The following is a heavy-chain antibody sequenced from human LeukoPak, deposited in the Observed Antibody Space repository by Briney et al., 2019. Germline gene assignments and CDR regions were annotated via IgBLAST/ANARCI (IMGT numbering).Heavy chain of an antibody. CDR2: ISHSGNA. D-gene: IGHD6-13*01. J-gene: IGHJ1*01. CDR1: GFSINTAHY. Sequence: PSETLSLTCAVFGFSINTAHYWGWVRQPPGEGLEWIGSISHSGNAYYNPSLKSRVTISLDASKNQFSLKVTSLTAADTAVYYCARGMSSVAAVGLWGRGTLVTVSS. V-gene: IGHV4-38-2*01. CDR3: ARGMSSVAAVGL.